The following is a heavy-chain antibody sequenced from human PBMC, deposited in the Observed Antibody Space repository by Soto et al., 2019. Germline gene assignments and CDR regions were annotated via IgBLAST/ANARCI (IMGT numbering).Heavy chain of an antibody. CDR2: ISAYNGNT. CDR3: SRGEALVPAAYYYYYGMDV. CDR1: GYTFTSYG. V-gene: IGHV1-18*01. D-gene: IGHD2-2*01. Sequence: ASVKVSCKASGYTFTSYGISWVRQAPGQGLEGKGRISAYNGNTNYAQKLQGRVTMTTDTSTSTAYIEQRSLRSDDTAVYFCSRGEALVPAAYYYYYGMDVWGQGTTVTVSS. J-gene: IGHJ6*02.